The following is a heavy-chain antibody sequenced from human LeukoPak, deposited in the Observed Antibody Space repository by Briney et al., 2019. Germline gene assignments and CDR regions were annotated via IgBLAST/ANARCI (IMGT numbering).Heavy chain of an antibody. CDR2: INPNSGGT. D-gene: IGHD3-22*01. V-gene: IGHV1-2*06. CDR1: GYTLTDYY. J-gene: IGHJ4*02. CDR3: ARVGYYESSGYYEY. Sequence: ASVEVSCKASGYTLTDYYMHWVRQAPGQGLEWMGRINPNSGGTNYAQKFQGRVTMTRDTSISTVYMELSRLRSDDTAVYYCARVGYYESSGYYEYWGQGTLVTVSS.